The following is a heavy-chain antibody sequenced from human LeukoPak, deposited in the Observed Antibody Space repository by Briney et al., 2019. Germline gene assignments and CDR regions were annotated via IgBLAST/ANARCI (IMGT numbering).Heavy chain of an antibody. CDR2: FYCIGST. D-gene: IGHD2-2*01. Sequence: SETLSLTCTVSGGSISSISYYWGWIRQPPGKGLEWIGSFYCIGSTYYNPSLKSRLTISVDTSKNQFSLKLSSVTAADTAVYYCARPISYSPAAMEVGNAFDIWGQGTMVTVSS. J-gene: IGHJ3*02. V-gene: IGHV4-39*01. CDR1: GGSISSISYY. CDR3: ARPISYSPAAMEVGNAFDI.